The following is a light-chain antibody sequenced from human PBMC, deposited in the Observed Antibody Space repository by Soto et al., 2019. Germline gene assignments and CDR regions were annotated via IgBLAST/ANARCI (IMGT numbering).Light chain of an antibody. V-gene: IGKV1-5*03. Sequence: DIHMTQSPSTLSASVGDRVTITCRPSQSISSWLAWYQQKPGKAPKLLIYKASSLESGVPSRFSGGGSGTEFTLTISSLQPDDFATYYCQQYNSYSWTFGQGTKVDIK. CDR3: QQYNSYSWT. J-gene: IGKJ1*01. CDR2: KAS. CDR1: QSISSW.